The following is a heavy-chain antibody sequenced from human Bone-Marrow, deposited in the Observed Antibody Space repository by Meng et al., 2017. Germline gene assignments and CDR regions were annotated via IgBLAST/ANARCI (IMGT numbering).Heavy chain of an antibody. Sequence: GESLKISCAASGFTFSTYGMNWVRQAPGKGLEWVSGITGNGVTTYYADSVKGRFTISRDNSKNTLYLQMSSLRVEDTAVYYCARGYRNPRGAFDIWGQGTRVTVSS. D-gene: IGHD1-26*01. CDR1: GFTFSTYG. CDR3: ARGYRNPRGAFDI. V-gene: IGHV3-23*01. CDR2: ITGNGVTT. J-gene: IGHJ3*02.